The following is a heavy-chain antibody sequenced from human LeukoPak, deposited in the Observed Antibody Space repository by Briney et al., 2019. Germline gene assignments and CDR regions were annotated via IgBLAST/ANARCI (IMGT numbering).Heavy chain of an antibody. CDR1: GGSITSDY. Sequence: PSGTLSLTCTVSGGSITSDYWSWIRQPPGKGLEWIGYISYSGSTSYDPSLKSRVTISGDSSKKQFSLKLSSVTAADTAVYYCARFYYDSRGYWYYFDHWGQGTLVTVSS. CDR3: ARFYYDSRGYWYYFDH. V-gene: IGHV4-59*08. D-gene: IGHD3-22*01. CDR2: ISYSGST. J-gene: IGHJ4*02.